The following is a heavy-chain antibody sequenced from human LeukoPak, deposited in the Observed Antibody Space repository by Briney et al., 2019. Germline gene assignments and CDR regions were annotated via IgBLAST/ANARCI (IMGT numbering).Heavy chain of an antibody. V-gene: IGHV4-4*07. CDR1: GGSISTYY. CDR3: ARASYSYDINGWVPFDY. D-gene: IGHD3-22*01. Sequence: SETLSLTCTVSGGSISTYYWTWIRQPAGKGLEWIGRIYTSGSTNYNPSLKSRVTISGDTSRNQFSLRLTSVTAADTAVYYCARASYSYDINGWVPFDYWGQGTLVTVSS. J-gene: IGHJ4*02. CDR2: IYTSGST.